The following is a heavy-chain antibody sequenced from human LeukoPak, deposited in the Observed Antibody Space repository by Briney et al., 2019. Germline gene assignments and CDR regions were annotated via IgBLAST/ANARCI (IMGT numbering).Heavy chain of an antibody. J-gene: IGHJ6*03. CDR3: ARDPYSGSYGNYYYYFMDV. CDR1: GFTFSSYN. Sequence: GGSLRLSCAASGFTFSSYNMNWVRQAPGKGLEWVSSITSGSSYIYYADSVKGRFTISRDNAKNSLYLQMNSLRAEDTAVYYCARDPYSGSYGNYYYYFMDVWGKGTTVTVSS. D-gene: IGHD1-26*01. V-gene: IGHV3-21*01. CDR2: ITSGSSYI.